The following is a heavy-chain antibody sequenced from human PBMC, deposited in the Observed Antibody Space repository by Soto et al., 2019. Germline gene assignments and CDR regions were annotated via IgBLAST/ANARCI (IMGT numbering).Heavy chain of an antibody. CDR3: ARDYDILTGYYPLYNWFDP. D-gene: IGHD3-9*01. V-gene: IGHV1-3*01. J-gene: IGHJ5*02. CDR2: INAGNGNT. Sequence: ASVKVSCKASGNTFTSSAMHWVRPAPGQRLEWMGWINAGNGNTKYSQKFQGRVTITRDTSASTAYMELSSLRSEDTAVYYCARDYDILTGYYPLYNWFDPWGQGTLVTVSS. CDR1: GNTFTSSA.